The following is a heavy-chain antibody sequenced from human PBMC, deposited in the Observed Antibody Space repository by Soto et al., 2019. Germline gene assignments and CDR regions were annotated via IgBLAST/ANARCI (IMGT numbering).Heavy chain of an antibody. J-gene: IGHJ4*02. CDR2: IIPIFGTA. CDR3: AGDPMNYDFWSGYPYPLDY. CDR1: GGTFSSYA. D-gene: IGHD3-3*01. Sequence: GASVKVSCKASGGTFSSYAISWVRQAPGQGLEWMGGIIPIFGTANYAQKFQGRVTITADESTSTAYMELSSLRSGDTAVYYCAGDPMNYDFWSGYPYPLDYWGQGTLVTVSS. V-gene: IGHV1-69*13.